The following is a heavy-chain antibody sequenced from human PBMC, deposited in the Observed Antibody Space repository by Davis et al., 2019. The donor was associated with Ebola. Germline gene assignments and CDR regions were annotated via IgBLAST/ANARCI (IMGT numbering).Heavy chain of an antibody. J-gene: IGHJ5*02. Sequence: PGGSLRLSCAASGFTFNSYSMNWVRQAPGKGLEWVSSISSSSSYIYYADSVKGRFTISRDNAKNSLYLQMNSLRAEDTAVYYCASSPGVQGVIRFDPWGQGTLVTVSS. CDR2: ISSSSSYI. CDR1: GFTFNSYS. CDR3: ASSPGVQGVIRFDP. D-gene: IGHD3-10*01. V-gene: IGHV3-21*01.